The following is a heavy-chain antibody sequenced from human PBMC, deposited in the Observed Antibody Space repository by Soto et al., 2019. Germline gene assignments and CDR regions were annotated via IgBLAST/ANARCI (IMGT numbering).Heavy chain of an antibody. D-gene: IGHD1-26*01. Sequence: LRLSCAASGFTFSSSEMYWVRQAPGKGLEWISYIHPGGQTIFYAESVKGRFTISRDNAKNTLYLQMHSLRPEDTALYYCAKGGVGSTSNAFDIWGQGTMVTVSS. CDR1: GFTFSSSE. CDR3: AKGGVGSTSNAFDI. J-gene: IGHJ3*02. CDR2: IHPGGQTI. V-gene: IGHV3-48*03.